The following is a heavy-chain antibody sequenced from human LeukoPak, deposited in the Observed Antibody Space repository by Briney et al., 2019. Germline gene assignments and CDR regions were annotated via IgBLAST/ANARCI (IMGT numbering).Heavy chain of an antibody. CDR3: AKDVYCSGGSCYAFDC. D-gene: IGHD2-15*01. Sequence: GRSLRLSCAASGFTFDDYAMHWVRQAPGKGLEWVSGISWNSGSIGYADSVKGRFTISRDNAKNSLYLQMNSLRAEDTALYYCAKDVYCSGGSCYAFDCWGQGTLVTVSS. V-gene: IGHV3-9*01. CDR2: ISWNSGSI. J-gene: IGHJ4*02. CDR1: GFTFDDYA.